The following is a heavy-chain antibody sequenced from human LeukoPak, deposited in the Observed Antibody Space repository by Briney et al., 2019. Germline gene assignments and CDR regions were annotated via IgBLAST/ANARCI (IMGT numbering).Heavy chain of an antibody. CDR3: ARSRLNLRWPLYFDY. Sequence: SETLSLTCTVSGGSISSSSYYWGWIRQPPGKGLEWIGSTYCSGSTYYNPSLKSRVTISVDTSKNQFSLKLSSVTAADTAVYYCARSRLNLRWPLYFDYWGQGTLVTVSS. CDR1: GGSISSSSYY. J-gene: IGHJ4*02. V-gene: IGHV4-39*01. D-gene: IGHD4-23*01. CDR2: TYCSGST.